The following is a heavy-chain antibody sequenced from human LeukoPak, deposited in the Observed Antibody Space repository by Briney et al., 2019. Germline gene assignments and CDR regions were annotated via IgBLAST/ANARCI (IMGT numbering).Heavy chain of an antibody. D-gene: IGHD3-10*01. CDR2: INHSGST. V-gene: IGHV4-34*01. CDR3: ARATYREVNY. CDR1: GGSFSGYY. J-gene: IGHJ4*02. Sequence: SETLSLTCAVYGGSFSGYYWSWIRQPPGKGLEWIGEINHSGSTNYNPSFKSRVTISVDASKNQFSLKLSSVTAADTAVYYCARATYREVNYWGQGTLVTVSS.